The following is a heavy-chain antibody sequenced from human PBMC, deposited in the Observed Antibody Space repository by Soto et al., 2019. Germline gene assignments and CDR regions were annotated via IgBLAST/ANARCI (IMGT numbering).Heavy chain of an antibody. V-gene: IGHV1-2*04. Sequence: ASVKVSCKASGYTFTGYYMHWVRQAPGQGLEWMGWINPNSGGANYAQKFQGWVTMTRDTSISTAYMELSRLRSDDTAVYYCARAAEDIVVVVAATLSFDYWGQGTLVTVSS. D-gene: IGHD2-15*01. CDR1: GYTFTGYY. J-gene: IGHJ4*02. CDR2: INPNSGGA. CDR3: ARAAEDIVVVVAATLSFDY.